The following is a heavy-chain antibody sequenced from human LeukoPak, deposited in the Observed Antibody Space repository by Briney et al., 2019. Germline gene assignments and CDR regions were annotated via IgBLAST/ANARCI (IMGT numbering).Heavy chain of an antibody. V-gene: IGHV4-59*08. CDR3: ARHERYSSSRPFDY. Sequence: SETLSLTCTVSGGSISSYYWSWIRQPPGKGLEWIGYIYYSGSTNYNPSLKSRVTISVDTSKNQFSLKLSSVTAADTAVYYCARHERYSSSRPFDYWGQGTLVTVSS. D-gene: IGHD6-13*01. J-gene: IGHJ4*02. CDR2: IYYSGST. CDR1: GGSISSYY.